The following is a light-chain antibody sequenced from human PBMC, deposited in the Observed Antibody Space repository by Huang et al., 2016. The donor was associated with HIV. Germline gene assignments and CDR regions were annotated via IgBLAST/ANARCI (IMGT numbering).Light chain of an antibody. CDR2: DAS. J-gene: IGKJ3*01. CDR3: QHYGDLPFT. CDR1: QDISNY. Sequence: DIQLTQSPPSLSASVGDTVTITCQASQDISNYLNWYQEKPGSAPKFLIYDASNLEAGVPSRFRGSGSGTHFTFTISTLQPEDIGTYYCQHYGDLPFTFGPGTKVDLK. V-gene: IGKV1-33*01.